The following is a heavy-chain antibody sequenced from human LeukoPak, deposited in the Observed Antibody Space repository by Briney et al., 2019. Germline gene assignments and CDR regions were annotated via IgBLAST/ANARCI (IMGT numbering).Heavy chain of an antibody. V-gene: IGHV3-7*01. CDR2: IRADGREN. D-gene: IGHD2-15*01. CDR1: GYNW. CDR3: ASGRDSRWFSD. J-gene: IGHJ1*01. Sequence: PGGSLRLSCTVSGYNWMSWVRQAPGKGLEGVANIRADGRENYYVDSVKGRFTISRDNAQSSLYLQMNSLTVEETAVYYCASGRDSRWFSDWGQGTLVTVSS.